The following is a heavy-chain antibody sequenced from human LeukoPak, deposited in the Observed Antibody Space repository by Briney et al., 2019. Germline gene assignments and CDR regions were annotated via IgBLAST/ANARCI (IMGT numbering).Heavy chain of an antibody. CDR2: IYYSGSP. V-gene: IGHV4-38-2*02. CDR3: AREYYYDSSGYRY. J-gene: IGHJ4*02. D-gene: IGHD3-22*01. Sequence: GSIYYSGSPSYNPSLKSGVTISVDTYKNKYSLKLSSVTAADTAVYYCAREYYYDSSGYRYWGQGTLVTVSS.